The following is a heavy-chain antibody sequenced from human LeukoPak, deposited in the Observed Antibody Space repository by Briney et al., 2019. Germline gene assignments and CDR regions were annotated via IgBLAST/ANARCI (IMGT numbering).Heavy chain of an antibody. CDR3: AKDPTAYCGGDCNHHFDY. V-gene: IGHV4-34*01. CDR2: INHSGST. J-gene: IGHJ4*02. CDR1: GGSFSGYY. Sequence: SETLSLTCAVYGGSFSGYYWSWIRQPPGKGLEWIGEINHSGSTNYNPSLKSRVTISVDTSKNQFSLKLSPVTAADTAVYYCAKDPTAYCGGDCNHHFDYWGQGTLVTVSS. D-gene: IGHD2-21*02.